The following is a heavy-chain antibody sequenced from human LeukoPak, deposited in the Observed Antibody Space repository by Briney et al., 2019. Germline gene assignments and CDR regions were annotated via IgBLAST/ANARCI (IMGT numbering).Heavy chain of an antibody. Sequence: GGSLRLSCAASGFSVSNSYMSWVRQAPGKGLEWVANIKQDGSKKSYVDSVKGRFTISRDNAKNSLYLQMNSLRAEDTAIYYCTRVGYIDEGIDYWGQGTLVTVSS. J-gene: IGHJ4*02. CDR3: TRVGYIDEGIDY. CDR1: GFSVSNSY. V-gene: IGHV3-7*04. CDR2: IKQDGSKK. D-gene: IGHD5-24*01.